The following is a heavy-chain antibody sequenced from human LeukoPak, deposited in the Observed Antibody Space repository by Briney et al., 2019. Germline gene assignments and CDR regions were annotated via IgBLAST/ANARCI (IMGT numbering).Heavy chain of an antibody. D-gene: IGHD2-15*01. V-gene: IGHV3-23*01. CDR1: GFTVSSNY. J-gene: IGHJ4*02. CDR2: MSSSDDGR. CDR3: AKAPVTSCRGAFCYPFDY. Sequence: GGSLRLSCAASGFTVSSNYMSWVRQAPGKGLEWVSAMSSSDDGRYYAASVRGRFAISRDTSRSTLYLQMNSLRAEDAAVYYCAKAPVTSCRGAFCYPFDYWGQGTLVTVSS.